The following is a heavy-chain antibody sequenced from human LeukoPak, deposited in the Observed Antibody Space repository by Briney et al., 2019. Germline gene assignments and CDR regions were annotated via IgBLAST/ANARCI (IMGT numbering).Heavy chain of an antibody. D-gene: IGHD1-26*01. CDR1: GLTFRRYG. Sequence: GGSLRLSCAASGLTFRRYGMHWVRQTPGKGREGVAFIESNESIRQYADLVKGRFTSSRDNSKNMLYLQMNSLTTEDTAMYYCTKNAGRREGWFDPWGQGTLVTVSS. CDR3: TKNAGRREGWFDP. J-gene: IGHJ5*02. CDR2: IESNESIR. V-gene: IGHV3-30*02.